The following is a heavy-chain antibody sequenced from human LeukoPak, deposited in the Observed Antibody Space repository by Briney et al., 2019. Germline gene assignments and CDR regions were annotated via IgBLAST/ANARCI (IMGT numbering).Heavy chain of an antibody. D-gene: IGHD3-3*01. CDR2: INHSGST. V-gene: IGHV4-34*01. CDR3: AREPARDFWSGFGYNWFDP. Sequence: SETLSLTCAVYGGSFSGYYWSWIRQPPGKGLEWIGKINHSGSTNYNPSLKSRVTISVDTSKNQFSLKLSSVTAADTAVYYCAREPARDFWSGFGYNWFDPWGQGTLVTVSS. CDR1: GGSFSGYY. J-gene: IGHJ5*02.